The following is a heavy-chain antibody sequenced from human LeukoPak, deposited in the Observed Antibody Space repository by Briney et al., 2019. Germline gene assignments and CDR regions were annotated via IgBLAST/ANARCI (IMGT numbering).Heavy chain of an antibody. Sequence: SETLSLTCTVSGGSISSYYWSWIRQPAGKGLEWIGEINHSGSTNYNPSLKSRVTISVDTSKNQFSLKLSSVTAADTAVYYYARGRSGTGYYKNFYYYYGMDVWGQGTTVTVSS. CDR2: INHSGST. J-gene: IGHJ6*02. D-gene: IGHD3-9*01. V-gene: IGHV4-34*01. CDR3: ARGRSGTGYYKNFYYYYGMDV. CDR1: GGSISSYY.